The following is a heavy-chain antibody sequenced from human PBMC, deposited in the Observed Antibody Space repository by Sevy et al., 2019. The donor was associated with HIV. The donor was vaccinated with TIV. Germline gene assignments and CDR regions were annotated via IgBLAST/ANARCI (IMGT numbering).Heavy chain of an antibody. J-gene: IGHJ4*02. D-gene: IGHD6-13*01. CDR2: ISSSSSYI. Sequence: GGSLRLSCAASGFTFSSYSMNWVRQAPGKGLEWVSSISSSSSYIYYADSVKGRFTISRDNAKNSLYLQMNSLRAEDTAVYYCARDSRSWYFDYWGQGTLVTVSS. CDR1: GFTFSSYS. CDR3: ARDSRSWYFDY. V-gene: IGHV3-21*01.